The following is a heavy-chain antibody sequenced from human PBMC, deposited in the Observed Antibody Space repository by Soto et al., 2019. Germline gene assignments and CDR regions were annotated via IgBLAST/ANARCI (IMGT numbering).Heavy chain of an antibody. V-gene: IGHV1-8*01. J-gene: IGHJ5*02. CDR3: ARGNGGSYDWFDP. CDR1: GYTFTSYD. CDR2: MIPNSGNT. D-gene: IGHD1-26*01. Sequence: ASVKVSCKASGYTFTSYDINWVRQATGQGLEWMGWMIPNSGNTGYAQKFQGRLTMTRNTSISTAYMELSSLGSEDTAVYYCARGNGGSYDWFDPWGQGTLVTVSS.